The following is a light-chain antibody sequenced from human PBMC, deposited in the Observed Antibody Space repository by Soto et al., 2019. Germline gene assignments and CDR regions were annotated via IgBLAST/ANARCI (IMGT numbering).Light chain of an antibody. CDR3: QQRSNWPPWT. CDR2: GAS. J-gene: IGKJ1*01. CDR1: QSISSY. Sequence: EIVMTPSPATLSVSPGERATLSCRASQSISSYLAWYQQKPGQAPRLLIYGASIRATGIPARFSGSGSGTDFTLTISSLEPEDFAVYYCQQRSNWPPWTFGQGTKVDI. V-gene: IGKV3-11*01.